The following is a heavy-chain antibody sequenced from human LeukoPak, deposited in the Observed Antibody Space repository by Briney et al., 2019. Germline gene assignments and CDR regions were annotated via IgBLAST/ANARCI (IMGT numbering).Heavy chain of an antibody. CDR3: ARQLLVGATGNFDY. J-gene: IGHJ4*02. V-gene: IGHV4-39*01. CDR1: GGSISSSSYY. CDR2: IYYSGST. D-gene: IGHD1-26*01. Sequence: SETLSLTFTVSGGSISSSSYYWGWIRQPPGKGLEWIGSIYYSGSTYYNPSLKSRVTISVDTSKNQFSLKLSSVTAADTAVYYCARQLLVGATGNFDYWGQGTLVTVSS.